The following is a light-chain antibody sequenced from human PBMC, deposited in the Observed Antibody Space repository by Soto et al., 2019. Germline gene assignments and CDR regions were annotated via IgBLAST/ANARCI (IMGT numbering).Light chain of an antibody. CDR1: QSVNTY. J-gene: IGKJ2*03. CDR2: AAS. V-gene: IGKV3-11*01. Sequence: EIVLTQSPATLSLSPGERATLSCRASQSVNTYLAWYQQKPGQAPRLLIYAASNRATGIPARFTGSGSGTDFTLTISSLESEDFAVYYCQQRSNWPPVYSFGQGTKLEIK. CDR3: QQRSNWPPVYS.